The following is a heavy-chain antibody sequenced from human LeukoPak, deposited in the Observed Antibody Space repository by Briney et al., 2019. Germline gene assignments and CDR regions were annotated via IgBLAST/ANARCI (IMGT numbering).Heavy chain of an antibody. D-gene: IGHD3-10*01. J-gene: IGHJ4*02. V-gene: IGHV1-18*01. Sequence: ASVKVSCKASGYTFTSYGISWVRQAPGQGLEWMGWISAYNGNTNYAQKLQGRVTMTTNTSTSTAYMELRSLRSDDTAVYYCARACPWTSDSGSYYNDIDYWGQGTLVTVSS. CDR1: GYTFTSYG. CDR2: ISAYNGNT. CDR3: ARACPWTSDSGSYYNDIDY.